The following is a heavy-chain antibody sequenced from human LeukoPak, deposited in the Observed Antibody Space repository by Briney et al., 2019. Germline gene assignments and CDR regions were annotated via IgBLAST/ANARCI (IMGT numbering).Heavy chain of an antibody. Sequence: SETLSPTCTVSGGSISSYYWSWIRQPAGKRLEWIGRVYTSGSTSYNPSLKSRVTMSVDTSRNQFSLNLSSVTAADTAVYYCARVKTTVTSLSSYYYMDVWGRGTTVTVSS. V-gene: IGHV4-4*07. J-gene: IGHJ6*03. D-gene: IGHD4-17*01. CDR2: VYTSGST. CDR1: GGSISSYY. CDR3: ARVKTTVTSLSSYYYMDV.